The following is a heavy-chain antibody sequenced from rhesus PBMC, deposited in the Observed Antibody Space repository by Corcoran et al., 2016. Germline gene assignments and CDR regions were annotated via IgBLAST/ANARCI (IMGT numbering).Heavy chain of an antibody. CDR1: GGSISDGFR. CDR3: AGYVQFGNSLEV. CDR2: ILGSSTNS. Sequence: QVQLQESGPGVVKPSETLSLTCAVSGGSISDGFRWTWIRQPPGKGLEWIGYILGSSTNSDCNPSLKSRVTISKDASKNLFSLNLSSVTAADTAVYYCAGYVQFGNSLEVWGRGLLVTVSS. J-gene: IGHJ5-2*02. D-gene: IGHD3-3*01. V-gene: IGHV4S10*01.